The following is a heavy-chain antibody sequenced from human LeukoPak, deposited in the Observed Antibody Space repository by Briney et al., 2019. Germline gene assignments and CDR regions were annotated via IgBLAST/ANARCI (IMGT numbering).Heavy chain of an antibody. CDR2: INSDGSST. CDR1: GFTFSSYW. D-gene: IGHD3-16*02. J-gene: IGHJ4*02. Sequence: GGSLRLSCAASGFTFSSYWMHWVRQAPGKGLVWVSRINSDGSSTSYADFVKGRFTISRDNAKNTLYLQMNSLRAEDTAVYYCARLPNTELSLPDYWGQGTLVTVSS. V-gene: IGHV3-74*01. CDR3: ARLPNTELSLPDY.